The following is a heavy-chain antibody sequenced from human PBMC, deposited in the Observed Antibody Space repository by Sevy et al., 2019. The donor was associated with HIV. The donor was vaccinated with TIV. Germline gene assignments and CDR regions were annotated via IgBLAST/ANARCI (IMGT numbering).Heavy chain of an antibody. V-gene: IGHV3-33*08. CDR3: ARGRGVYESTDRYEMDN. J-gene: IGHJ4*02. D-gene: IGHD3-22*01. CDR1: GFTFSSHG. Sequence: GGSLRLSCAAPGFTFSSHGMHWVRQAPGKGLEWLAVIWYDGSKKYYIDSVQGRFTISRDNSKNTLYLQMNSLRVEDTAVYYCARGRGVYESTDRYEMDNWGQGTLVTVSS. CDR2: IWYDGSKK.